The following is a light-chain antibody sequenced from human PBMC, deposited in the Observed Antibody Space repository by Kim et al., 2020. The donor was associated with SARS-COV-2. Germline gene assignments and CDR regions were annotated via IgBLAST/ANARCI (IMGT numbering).Light chain of an antibody. J-gene: IGKJ1*01. Sequence: ASVGVRVIITCRASQSVRTCLAWYQQKPGKAPKVLIYDASILESGVPSRFSGSGSGTEFTLIISSLQPDDFATYYCQQYDSYPWTFGQVTKVDIK. CDR3: QQYDSYPWT. V-gene: IGKV1-5*01. CDR2: DAS. CDR1: QSVRTC.